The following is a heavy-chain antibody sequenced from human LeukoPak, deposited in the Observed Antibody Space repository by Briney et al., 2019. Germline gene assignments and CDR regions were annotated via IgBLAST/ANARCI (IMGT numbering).Heavy chain of an antibody. CDR3: AFSITMVRGVITPPYY. D-gene: IGHD3-10*01. CDR2: ISAYNGNT. V-gene: IGHV1-18*01. J-gene: IGHJ4*02. CDR1: GYTFTSYG. Sequence: ASVKVSCKASGYTFTSYGISWVRQAPGQGLEWMGWISAYNGNTNYAQKLQGRVTMTTDTSTSTAYMELSSLRSEDTAVYYCAFSITMVRGVITPPYYWGQGTLVTVSS.